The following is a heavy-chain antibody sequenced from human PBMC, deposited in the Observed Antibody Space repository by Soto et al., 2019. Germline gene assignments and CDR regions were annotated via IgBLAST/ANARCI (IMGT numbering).Heavy chain of an antibody. D-gene: IGHD6-13*01. CDR1: GFTFTSSA. J-gene: IGHJ6*02. V-gene: IGHV1-58*01. CDR3: AADLGVVNRLGSWSGRYYYYGMDV. CDR2: IVVGSGNT. Sequence: ASVKVSCKASGFTFTSSAVQWLRQSGGQRLEWIGWIVVGSGNTNYAQKFQERVTITRDMSTSTAYMELSSLRSEDTAVYYCAADLGVVNRLGSWSGRYYYYGMDVWGQGTTVTVSS.